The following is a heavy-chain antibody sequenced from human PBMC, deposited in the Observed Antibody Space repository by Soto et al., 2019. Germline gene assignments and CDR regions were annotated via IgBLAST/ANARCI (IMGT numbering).Heavy chain of an antibody. CDR3: AAGGGLPRYY. J-gene: IGHJ4*02. D-gene: IGHD5-12*01. CDR2: IYHSGST. CDR1: GGSISSGGYS. Sequence: QLQLQESGSGLVKPSQTLSLTCAVSGGSISSGGYSWSWIRQPPGKGLEWIGYIYHSGSTSYNPPHNSRVPISVDRAKHQFSPKLTSATAADTAVYYCAAGGGLPRYYWGQGTLVTVSS. V-gene: IGHV4-30-2*01.